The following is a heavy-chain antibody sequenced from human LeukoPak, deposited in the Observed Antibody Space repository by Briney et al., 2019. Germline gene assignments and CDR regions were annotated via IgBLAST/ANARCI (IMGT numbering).Heavy chain of an antibody. CDR1: GFTFDDYA. J-gene: IGHJ3*02. CDR2: ISWNSGTI. Sequence: GGSLRLSCAASGFTFDDYAMHWVRQAPGKGLEWVSGISWNSGTIDYADSVKGRFTISRDNAKNSLYLQMNSLRAEDTAVYYCARDHLGDYVWGSYRSDAFDIWGQGTMVTVSS. V-gene: IGHV3-9*01. D-gene: IGHD3-16*02. CDR3: ARDHLGDYVWGSYRSDAFDI.